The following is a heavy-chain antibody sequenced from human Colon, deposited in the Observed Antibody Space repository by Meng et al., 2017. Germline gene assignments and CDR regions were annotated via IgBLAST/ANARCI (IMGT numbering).Heavy chain of an antibody. D-gene: IGHD5-24*01. Sequence: GGSLRLSCKGSGYTFANHWIGWVRQMPGKGLEWMGIIYPSDSETRYGQPFQGQVTISADKSISTAFLHRSSLKAEDTAMYYCMRSLADGYNYESWGQGTLVTVSS. CDR3: MRSLADGYNYES. V-gene: IGHV5-51*01. CDR1: GYTFANHW. CDR2: IYPSDSET. J-gene: IGHJ5*02.